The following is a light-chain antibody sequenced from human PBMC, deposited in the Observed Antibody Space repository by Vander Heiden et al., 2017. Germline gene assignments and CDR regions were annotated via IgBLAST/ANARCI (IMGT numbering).Light chain of an antibody. CDR3: SSYTSSSTYV. CDR2: DVT. Sequence: QSALAHPASVSGSPGPSIPIPCPGTSSDAGGYDYVSWYQQHPSKVPELIIDDVTNRPSGVSNRFTGSKSGNTASLTISGLQAEDEADYYCSSYTSSSTYVFGTGTKVTVL. J-gene: IGLJ1*01. V-gene: IGLV2-14*03. CDR1: SSDAGGYDY.